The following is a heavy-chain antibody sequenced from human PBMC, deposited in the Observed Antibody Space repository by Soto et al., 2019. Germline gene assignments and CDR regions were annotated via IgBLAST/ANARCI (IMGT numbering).Heavy chain of an antibody. CDR3: ASTAITIFGVVTDNGAFDI. CDR1: GFTFSSYW. J-gene: IGHJ3*02. V-gene: IGHV3-7*01. CDR2: IKQDGSEK. Sequence: GGSLRLSCAASGFTFSSYWMSWVRQAPGKGLEWVANIKQDGSEKYYVDSVKGRFTISRDNAKNSLYLQMNSLRAEDTAVYYCASTAITIFGVVTDNGAFDIWGQGTIVTVSS. D-gene: IGHD3-3*01.